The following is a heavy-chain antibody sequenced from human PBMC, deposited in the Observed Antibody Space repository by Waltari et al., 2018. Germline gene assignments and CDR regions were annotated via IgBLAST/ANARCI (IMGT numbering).Heavy chain of an antibody. V-gene: IGHV4-34*01. CDR2: IRHEGDT. Sequence: QAPVQQWGTGQLKASETLSLTCAVYNVPLTESYWSWVRQAPGKGVEWIGEIRHEGDTKYKPSLRNRLTLSVDTSTKQFSLTLRSVIAADTATYYCARGGTFPGYYYYMDIWGKGTPVTVSS. D-gene: IGHD3-22*01. CDR3: ARGGTFPGYYYYMDI. J-gene: IGHJ6*03. CDR1: NVPLTESY.